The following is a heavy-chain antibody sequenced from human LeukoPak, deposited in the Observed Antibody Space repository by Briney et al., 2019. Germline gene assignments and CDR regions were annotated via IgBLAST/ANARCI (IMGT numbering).Heavy chain of an antibody. J-gene: IGHJ4*02. V-gene: IGHV3-23*01. CDR1: GFTFSSYA. Sequence: GVLRLSCAASGFTFSSYAMSWVRQAPGKGLEWVSAISGSGGSTYYADSVKGRFTISRDNSKNTLYLQMNSRRAEDTAVYYCAKGGSGYYGDYWGQGTLVTVSS. CDR2: ISGSGGST. CDR3: AKGGSGYYGDY. D-gene: IGHD3-3*01.